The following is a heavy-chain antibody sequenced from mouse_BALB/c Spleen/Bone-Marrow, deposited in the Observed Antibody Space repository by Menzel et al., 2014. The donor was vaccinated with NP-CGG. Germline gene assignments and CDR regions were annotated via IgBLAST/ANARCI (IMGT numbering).Heavy chain of an antibody. V-gene: IGHV1-22*01. CDR2: INPNNGGT. CDR1: GYTFTEYT. Sequence: VQLQQSGPELVKPGASVKISCKTSGYTFTEYTMHWVKQSHGKSLEWIGTINPNNGGTSYNQKFKGKATLTVDKSSSTAYMELRSLTSEGSAVYYCARRIPCGYAMDYWGQGTSVTASS. D-gene: IGHD2-2*01. CDR3: ARRIPCGYAMDY. J-gene: IGHJ4*01.